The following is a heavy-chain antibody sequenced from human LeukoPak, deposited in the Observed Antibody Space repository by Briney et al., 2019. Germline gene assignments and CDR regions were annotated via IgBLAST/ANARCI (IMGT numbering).Heavy chain of an antibody. V-gene: IGHV3-23*01. J-gene: IGHJ2*01. D-gene: IGHD3-22*01. CDR1: GFTFSSYA. CDR2: ISGSGGST. CDR3: AKVLLNPYYYDSSGSYWYFDL. Sequence: GGSLRLSCAASGFTFSSYAMSWVRQAPGKGLEWVSAISGSGGSTYYADSVKGRFTISRDNSKNTLYLQMNSLRAEDTAVYYCAKVLLNPYYYDSSGSYWYFDLWGRGTLVTVSS.